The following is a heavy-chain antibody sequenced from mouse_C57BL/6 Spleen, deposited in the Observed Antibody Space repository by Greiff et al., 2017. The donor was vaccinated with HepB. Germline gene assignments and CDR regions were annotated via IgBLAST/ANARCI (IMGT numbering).Heavy chain of an antibody. J-gene: IGHJ3*01. V-gene: IGHV1-55*01. CDR2: IYPGSGST. Sequence: VQLQQSGAELVKPGASVKMSCKASGYTFTSYWITWVKQRPGQGLEWIGDIYPGSGSTNYNEKFKSKATLTVDTSSSTAYMQLSSLTSEDSAVYYCARDGTGTNWFAYWGQGTLVTVSA. CDR3: ARDGTGTNWFAY. CDR1: GYTFTSYW. D-gene: IGHD4-1*01.